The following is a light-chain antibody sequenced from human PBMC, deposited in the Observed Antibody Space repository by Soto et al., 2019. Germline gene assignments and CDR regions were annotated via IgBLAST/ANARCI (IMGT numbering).Light chain of an antibody. Sequence: QSVLTQPASVSGSPGQSITISCSGTSSDIGSYDHVAWYQQFPGKSPKLMIYAVSDRPSGDSDRFSGSKSGITASLTISGLQTEDEADYYCISYTDRQSYLFGTGTKVT. CDR3: ISYTDRQSYL. CDR2: AVS. J-gene: IGLJ1*01. V-gene: IGLV2-14*03. CDR1: SSDIGSYDH.